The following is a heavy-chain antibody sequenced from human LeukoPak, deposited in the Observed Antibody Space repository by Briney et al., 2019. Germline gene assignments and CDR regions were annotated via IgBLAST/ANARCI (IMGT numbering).Heavy chain of an antibody. D-gene: IGHD2-21*02. V-gene: IGHV1-69*05. CDR1: GGTFSSYA. Sequence: GASVKVSCKASGGTFSSYAISWVRQAPGQGLEWMGGIIPIFGTANYAQKFQGRVMITTDESTSTAYMELSSLRSEDTAVYYCARVVTAGTFDYWGQGTLVTVSS. J-gene: IGHJ4*02. CDR3: ARVVTAGTFDY. CDR2: IIPIFGTA.